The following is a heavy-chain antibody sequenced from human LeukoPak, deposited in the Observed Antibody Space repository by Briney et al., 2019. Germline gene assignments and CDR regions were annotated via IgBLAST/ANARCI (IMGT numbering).Heavy chain of an antibody. J-gene: IGHJ3*02. CDR2: ISGRGGST. D-gene: IGHD2-15*01. CDR3: ATSYAGEYCSGGSCYSGGDAFDI. Sequence: PGGSLRLSCAASGFTFSSYAMTWVRQAPGKGLEWVSVISGRGGSTYYADSVKGRFTISRDNAKNSLYLQMNSLRAEDTAVYYCATSYAGEYCSGGSCYSGGDAFDIWGQGTMVTVSS. V-gene: IGHV3-23*01. CDR1: GFTFSSYA.